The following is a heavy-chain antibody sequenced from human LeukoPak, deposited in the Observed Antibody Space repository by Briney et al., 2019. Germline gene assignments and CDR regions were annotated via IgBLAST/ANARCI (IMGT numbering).Heavy chain of an antibody. J-gene: IGHJ4*02. D-gene: IGHD3-3*01. V-gene: IGHV3-23*01. CDR3: AKGPGYDFWSGYYGYFDY. CDR2: ISGSGGST. Sequence: GGSLRLSCAASGFTFSSHAMSWVRQAPGKGLEWVSGISGSGGSTYYADSVKGRFTISRDSSKNTLYLQMNSLRAEDTAVYYCAKGPGYDFWSGYYGYFDYWGQGTLVTVSS. CDR1: GFTFSSHA.